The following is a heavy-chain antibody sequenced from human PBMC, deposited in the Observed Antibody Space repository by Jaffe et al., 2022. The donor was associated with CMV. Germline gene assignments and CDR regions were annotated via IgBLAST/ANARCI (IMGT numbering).Heavy chain of an antibody. CDR3: ARLQVDYPYFDY. D-gene: IGHD4-17*01. CDR1: GGSISSSSYY. Sequence: QLQLQESGPGLVKPSETLSLTCTVSGGSISSSSYYWGWIRQPPGKGLEWIGSIYYSGSTYYNPSLKSRVTISVDTSKNQFSLKLSSVTAADTAVYYCARLQVDYPYFDYWGQGTLVTVSS. V-gene: IGHV4-39*01. J-gene: IGHJ4*02. CDR2: IYYSGST.